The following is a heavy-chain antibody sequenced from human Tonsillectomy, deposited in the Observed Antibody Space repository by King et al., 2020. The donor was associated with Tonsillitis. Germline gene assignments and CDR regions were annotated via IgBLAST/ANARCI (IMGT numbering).Heavy chain of an antibody. V-gene: IGHV3-30*02. CDR2: IRYDGSNK. D-gene: IGHD6-6*01. CDR1: GFTFSSYG. CDR3: ALRDYGSSQVDS. J-gene: IGHJ4*02. Sequence: VQLVESGGGVVQPGGSLRLSCAASGFTFSSYGMHWVRQAPGKGLEWVAFIRYDGSNKYYPDSVKGQFTISRDNSKNTLYLQMNSLRVEDTAIYYCALRDYGSSQVDSWGQGTLVTVSS.